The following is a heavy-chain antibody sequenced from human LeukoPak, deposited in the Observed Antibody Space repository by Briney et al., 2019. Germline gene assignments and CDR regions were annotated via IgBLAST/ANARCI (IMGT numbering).Heavy chain of an antibody. V-gene: IGHV4-39*01. CDR3: ARIPNTVAASDI. CDR1: GGSISSSSYY. J-gene: IGHJ3*02. Sequence: SETLSLTCTVSGGSISSSSYYWAWIRQPPGKGLEWIGSIYYSGNTYYYPSLKSRVTISVDTSKNQFSLKLSSVTAADTAVYYCARIPNTVAASDIWGQGTMVTVSS. CDR2: IYYSGNT. D-gene: IGHD4-17*01.